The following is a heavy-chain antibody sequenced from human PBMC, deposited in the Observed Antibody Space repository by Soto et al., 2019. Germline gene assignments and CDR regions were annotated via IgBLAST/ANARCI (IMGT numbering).Heavy chain of an antibody. D-gene: IGHD3-3*01. Sequence: QVQLVESGGGVVQPGRSLRLSCAASGFTFTNYGMHWVRQAPGKGLEWVAVISYDESRKYYADSVKGRFTISRDTSTNTLSLQMNSLRAEDTAVYYCARDWPPRKFLPAANWGQGTLVTVSS. CDR3: ARDWPPRKFLPAAN. J-gene: IGHJ4*02. V-gene: IGHV3-30*03. CDR2: ISYDESRK. CDR1: GFTFTNYG.